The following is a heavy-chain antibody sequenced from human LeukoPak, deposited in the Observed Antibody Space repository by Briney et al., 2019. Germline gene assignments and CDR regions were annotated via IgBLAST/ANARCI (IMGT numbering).Heavy chain of an antibody. J-gene: IGHJ6*02. D-gene: IGHD3-10*02. CDR2: IYYSGTT. CDR1: GGSISSSSSY. V-gene: IGHV4-39*01. Sequence: SETLSLTCSVSGGSISSSSSYWGWIRQPPGKGLEWIGNIYYSGTTYYNPSPKSRVTISVDTSKNQFSLKLSSVTAADTALYYCARLDYYVSAVDVWGQGTTVTVSS. CDR3: ARLDYYVSAVDV.